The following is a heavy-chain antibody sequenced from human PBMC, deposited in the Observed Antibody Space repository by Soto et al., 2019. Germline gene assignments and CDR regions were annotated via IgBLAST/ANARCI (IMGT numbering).Heavy chain of an antibody. D-gene: IGHD4-17*01. J-gene: IGHJ6*02. CDR3: AKGGTVATDYYGMDV. Sequence: LRLSCAASGSTFRSYAMSWVRQAPLRGLEWVSAISRNGVGTYYADSVKGRFTISRDNSKNTLYLQMNSLRGDDTAVYYCAKGGTVATDYYGMDVWGQGTTVTVSS. CDR1: GSTFRSYA. CDR2: ISRNGVGT. V-gene: IGHV3-23*01.